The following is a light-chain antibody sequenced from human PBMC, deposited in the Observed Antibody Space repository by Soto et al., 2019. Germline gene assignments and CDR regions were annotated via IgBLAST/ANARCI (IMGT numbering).Light chain of an antibody. J-gene: IGKJ1*01. CDR3: QQRSNWPRT. Sequence: EIVMTQSPATLSVSPGERATLSFSASQSVNTNLAWYQLKPGQAPRLLVYDASNRATGIPARFSGSGSGTDFTLTISSLEPEDFAVYYCQQRSNWPRTFGQGTKVDI. CDR1: QSVNTN. CDR2: DAS. V-gene: IGKV3-11*01.